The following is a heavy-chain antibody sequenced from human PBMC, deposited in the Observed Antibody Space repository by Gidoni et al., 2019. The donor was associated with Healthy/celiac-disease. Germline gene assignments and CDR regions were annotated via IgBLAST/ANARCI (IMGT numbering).Heavy chain of an antibody. CDR2: ISWNSGSI. J-gene: IGHJ6*02. CDR3: AKSRGDSSSWPQYYYYGMDV. D-gene: IGHD6-13*01. V-gene: IGHV3-9*01. Sequence: EVQLVESGGGLVQPGRSLRLSCAASGFTFYDYAMPWVRQAPGKGLEWVSGISWNSGSIGYADSVKGRFTISRDNAKNSLYLQMNSLRAEDTALYYCAKSRGDSSSWPQYYYYGMDVWGQGTTVTVSS. CDR1: GFTFYDYA.